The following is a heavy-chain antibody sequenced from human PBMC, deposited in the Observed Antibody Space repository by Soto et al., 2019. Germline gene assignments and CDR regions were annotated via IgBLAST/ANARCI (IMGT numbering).Heavy chain of an antibody. CDR2: ISAYNGNT. CDR1: GYTFTSYG. CDR3: ARDLGYQLLPSWFDP. V-gene: IGHV1-18*01. D-gene: IGHD2-2*01. J-gene: IGHJ5*02. Sequence: QVQLVQSGAEVKQPGASVKVSCKASGYTFTSYGISWVRQAPGQGLEWMGWISAYNGNTNYAQKLQGRVTMTTDTSTSTGYMELRSLRSDDTAVYYCARDLGYQLLPSWFDPWGQGTLVTVSS.